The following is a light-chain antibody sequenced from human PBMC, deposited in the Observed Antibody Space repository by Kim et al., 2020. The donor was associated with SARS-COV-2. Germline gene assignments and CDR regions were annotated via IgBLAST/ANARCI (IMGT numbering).Light chain of an antibody. Sequence: DIQMTQSPSTLSASVGDRVTITCRASQGISNWLAWYQQKPGKAPKLLIYASSSLESGVPSRFSGSGSGTEFTLTISSLQPDDFATYQLQQDNRYSVKVLGKGTKREI. CDR3: QQDNRYSVKV. V-gene: IGKV1-5*01. J-gene: IGKJ2*01. CDR2: ASS. CDR1: QGISNW.